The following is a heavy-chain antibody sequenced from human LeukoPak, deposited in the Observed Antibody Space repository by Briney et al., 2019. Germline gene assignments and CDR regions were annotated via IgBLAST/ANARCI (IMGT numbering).Heavy chain of an antibody. CDR1: GGSISSYY. CDR3: ARAMTTVTTDWFDP. D-gene: IGHD4-17*01. J-gene: IGHJ5*02. V-gene: IGHV4-4*07. CDR2: IYTSGST. Sequence: SETLSLTCTVSGGSISSYYRSWIRQPAGKGLEWIGRIYTSGSTNYNPSLKSRVTMSVDTSKNQFSLKLSSVTAADTAVYYCARAMTTVTTDWFDPWGQGTLVTVSS.